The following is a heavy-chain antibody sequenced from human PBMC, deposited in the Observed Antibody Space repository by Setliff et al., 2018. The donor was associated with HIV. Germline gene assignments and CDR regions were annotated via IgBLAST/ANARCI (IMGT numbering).Heavy chain of an antibody. CDR3: ARGSCSGCYLSDY. D-gene: IGHD6-19*01. CDR2: IIAGDDNT. J-gene: IGHJ4*02. Sequence: ASVKVSCKAFGYTFSTNAIHWVRQAPGQRLEWMGYIIAGDDNTRYSEKFQGRVTITRDTSANTAYMELSSLRSEDTAVYYCARGSCSGCYLSDYWGLGTLVTVSS. CDR1: GYTFSTNA. V-gene: IGHV1-3*01.